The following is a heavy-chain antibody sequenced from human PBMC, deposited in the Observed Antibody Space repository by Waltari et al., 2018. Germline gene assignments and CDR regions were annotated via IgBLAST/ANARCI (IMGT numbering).Heavy chain of an antibody. Sequence: QVQLQESGPGLVKPSETLSLTCTVSGDSISSYYWSWIRQPPGKGLEWIGYIYYSGSTNYNPSLKSRVTISVDTSKNQFSLKLSSVTAADTAVYYCARGKDGYNYYYYYYMDVWGKGTTVTVSS. CDR3: ARGKDGYNYYYYYYMDV. J-gene: IGHJ6*03. D-gene: IGHD5-12*01. CDR1: GDSISSYY. V-gene: IGHV4-59*01. CDR2: IYYSGST.